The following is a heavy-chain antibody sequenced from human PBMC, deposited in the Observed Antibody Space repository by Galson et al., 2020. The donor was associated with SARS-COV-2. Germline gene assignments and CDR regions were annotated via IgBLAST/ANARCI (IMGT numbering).Heavy chain of an antibody. Sequence: GGSLRLSCAASGFTFSSYSMNWVRQAPGKGLEWVSSISSSSSYIYYADSVKGRFTISRDNAKNSLYLQMNSLRAEDTAVYYCARGYWEWLWKRDYGMDVWGQGTTVTVSS. V-gene: IGHV3-21*01. J-gene: IGHJ6*02. CDR3: ARGYWEWLWKRDYGMDV. D-gene: IGHD6-19*01. CDR1: GFTFSSYS. CDR2: ISSSSSYI.